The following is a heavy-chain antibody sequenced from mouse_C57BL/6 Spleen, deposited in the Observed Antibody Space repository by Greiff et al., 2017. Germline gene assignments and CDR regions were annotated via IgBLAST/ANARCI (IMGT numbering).Heavy chain of an antibody. Sequence: EVQLQQSVAELVRPGASVKLSCTASGFNFKNSYMHWVKQRPEQGLEWIGRIDPSNGNTKYDPKFQGKATVTVDASSNTAYLQLSSLTSEDSAIYYCARSRDYFDYWGQGTTLSVST. CDR3: ARSRDYFDY. CDR2: IDPSNGNT. J-gene: IGHJ2*01. CDR1: GFNFKNSY. V-gene: IGHV14-3*01. D-gene: IGHD3-1*01.